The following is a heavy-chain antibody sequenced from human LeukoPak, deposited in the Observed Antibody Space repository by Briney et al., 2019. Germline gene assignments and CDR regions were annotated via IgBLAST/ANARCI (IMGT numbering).Heavy chain of an antibody. CDR2: ISGNSVTI. Sequence: PGESLRLSCTASGSTFSTYPMTWVRQAPGQGLEWVSAISGNSVTIYYADSVKGRFTISRDNSKNTLYLQMYSLRAEDTAVYYCAKILSGTYSFDLWGQGTLDTVSS. CDR3: AKILSGTYSFDL. J-gene: IGHJ4*02. V-gene: IGHV3-23*01. CDR1: GSTFSTYP. D-gene: IGHD1-26*01.